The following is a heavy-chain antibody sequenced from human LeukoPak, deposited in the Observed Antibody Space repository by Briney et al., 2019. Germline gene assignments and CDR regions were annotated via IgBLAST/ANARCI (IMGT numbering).Heavy chain of an antibody. CDR2: ISGSGGST. CDR1: GFTFSSYA. CDR3: AKAGDYDFWSGYYTDC. D-gene: IGHD3-3*01. V-gene: IGHV3-23*01. Sequence: GGSLRLSCAASGFTFSSYAMSWVRQAPGKGLEWVSAISGSGGSTYYADSVKGRFTISRDNSKSTLYLQMNSLRAEDTAVYYCAKAGDYDFWSGYYTDCWGQGTLVTVSS. J-gene: IGHJ4*02.